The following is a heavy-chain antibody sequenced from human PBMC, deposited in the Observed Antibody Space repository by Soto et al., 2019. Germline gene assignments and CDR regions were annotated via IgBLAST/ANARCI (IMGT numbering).Heavy chain of an antibody. D-gene: IGHD3-9*01. Sequence: EVQLLASGGGLVQPGGSLRLSCAASGFTFSSYAMSWVRQAPGKGLEWVSAISGSGGSTYYADSVKGRFTISRDNSKNTVYLQMNSLRAEDTAVYYCAKDGEGIRYFDWLPNRKPFDYWGQGTLVTVSS. CDR1: GFTFSSYA. V-gene: IGHV3-23*01. J-gene: IGHJ4*02. CDR2: ISGSGGST. CDR3: AKDGEGIRYFDWLPNRKPFDY.